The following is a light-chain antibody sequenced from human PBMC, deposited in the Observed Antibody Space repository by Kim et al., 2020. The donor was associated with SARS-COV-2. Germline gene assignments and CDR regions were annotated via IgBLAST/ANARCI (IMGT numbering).Light chain of an antibody. J-gene: IGKJ4*01. V-gene: IGKV1-12*01. Sequence: ASVGDRVTITCRASQGIASWLAWYQQKPGKAPTLLIYTASSLQSGVPSMFSGSGSGTDFTLTISSLQPEDSATYFCQQANSFPLTFGGGTKVDIK. CDR1: QGIASW. CDR3: QQANSFPLT. CDR2: TAS.